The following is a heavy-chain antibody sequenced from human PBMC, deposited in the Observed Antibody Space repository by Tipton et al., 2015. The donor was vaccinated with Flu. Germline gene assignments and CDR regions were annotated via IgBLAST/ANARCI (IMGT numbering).Heavy chain of an antibody. Sequence: QLVQSGAEVKKPGASVKVSCKASGYTFTGYYMHWVRQAPGQGLEWMGWINPNSGGTNYAQKFQGRVIMTRDTSISTAYMELSRLRSDDTAVYYCARVRVRPDPYYYGMDVWGQGTTVTVSS. CDR3: ARVRVRPDPYYYGMDV. J-gene: IGHJ6*02. CDR2: INPNSGGT. V-gene: IGHV1-2*02. D-gene: IGHD4/OR15-4a*01. CDR1: GYTFTGYY.